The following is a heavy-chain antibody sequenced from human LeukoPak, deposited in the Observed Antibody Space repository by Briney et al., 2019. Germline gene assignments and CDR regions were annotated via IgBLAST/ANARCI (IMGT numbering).Heavy chain of an antibody. CDR2: INPAGSDT. CDR3: VRWGVAADMQD. Sequence: GGSLRLSCEASGFTFSSYWMALVRPAPGKGLEWVANINPAGSDTYYVDSVKGRFTISRDNAKKSTFLQMNSLRVEETALYYCVRWGVAADMQDWGQGTLVTVSS. D-gene: IGHD2-2*01. CDR1: GFTFSSYW. J-gene: IGHJ4*02. V-gene: IGHV3-7*01.